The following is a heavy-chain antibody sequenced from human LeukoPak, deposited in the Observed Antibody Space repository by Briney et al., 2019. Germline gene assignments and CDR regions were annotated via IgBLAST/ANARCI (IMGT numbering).Heavy chain of an antibody. Sequence: GGSLRLSCAASGFTFSSYWMSWVRQAPRKGLEWVANIKQDGSEKYYVDSVKGRYTISRDNAKNSLYLQMNSLRAEDTAVYYCARDTRIFGVVRGTDYWGQGTLVTVSS. J-gene: IGHJ4*02. CDR2: IKQDGSEK. D-gene: IGHD3-3*01. CDR1: GFTFSSYW. CDR3: ARDTRIFGVVRGTDY. V-gene: IGHV3-7*01.